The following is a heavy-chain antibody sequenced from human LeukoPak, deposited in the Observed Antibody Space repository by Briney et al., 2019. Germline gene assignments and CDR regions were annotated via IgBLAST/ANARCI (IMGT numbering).Heavy chain of an antibody. V-gene: IGHV1-69*06. D-gene: IGHD3-10*01. CDR1: GGTFSSYA. CDR2: IIPIFGTV. J-gene: IGHJ4*02. CDR3: AGSYYKSYFDY. Sequence: SVKVSCKASGGTFSSYAISWVRQAPGQGLEWMGGIIPIFGTVNYAQKFQGRVTITADKSTSTAYMELSSLRSEDTAVYYCAGSYYKSYFDYWGQGTLVTVSS.